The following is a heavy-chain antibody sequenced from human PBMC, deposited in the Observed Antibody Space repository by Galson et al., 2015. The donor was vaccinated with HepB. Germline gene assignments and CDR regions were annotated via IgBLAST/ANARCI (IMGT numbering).Heavy chain of an antibody. Sequence: SVKVSCKASGYTFTSYAMHWVRQAPGQRLEWMGWINAGNGNTQYSQKFQGRVTITRDTSASTAYMELSSLRSEDTAVYYCASYLTISIFPLWGQGTLVTVSS. V-gene: IGHV1-3*01. CDR1: GYTFTSYA. J-gene: IGHJ4*02. CDR2: INAGNGNT. D-gene: IGHD3-3*01. CDR3: ASYLTISIFPL.